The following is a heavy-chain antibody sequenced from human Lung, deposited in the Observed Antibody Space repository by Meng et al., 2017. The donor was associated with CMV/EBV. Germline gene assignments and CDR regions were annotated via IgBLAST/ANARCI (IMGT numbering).Heavy chain of an antibody. CDR3: AKEVRFLEWLSFDY. V-gene: IGHV3-23*01. CDR1: GFTFSSYA. J-gene: IGHJ4*02. D-gene: IGHD3-3*01. Sequence: SGFTFSSYAMRWVRQAPGKGLEWVSAISGSGGSTYYADSVKGRFTISRDNSKNTLYLQMNSLRAEDTAVYYCAKEVRFLEWLSFDYWGQGTLVTVSS. CDR2: ISGSGGST.